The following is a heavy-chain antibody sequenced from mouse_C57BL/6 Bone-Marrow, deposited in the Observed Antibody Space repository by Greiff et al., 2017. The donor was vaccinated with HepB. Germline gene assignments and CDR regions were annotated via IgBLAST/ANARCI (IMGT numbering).Heavy chain of an antibody. V-gene: IGHV1-52*01. CDR1: GYTFTSYW. CDR3: ARLFYDGYDFSWYYDV. Sequence: VQLQQPGAELVRPGSSVKLSCKASGYTFTSYWMHWVKQRPIQGLEWIGNIDPSDSETHYNQKFKDKATLTVYKSSSTAYMQLSSLTSEDSAVYYGARLFYDGYDFSWYYDVWGTGTTVTVSS. CDR2: IDPSDSET. J-gene: IGHJ1*03. D-gene: IGHD2-3*01.